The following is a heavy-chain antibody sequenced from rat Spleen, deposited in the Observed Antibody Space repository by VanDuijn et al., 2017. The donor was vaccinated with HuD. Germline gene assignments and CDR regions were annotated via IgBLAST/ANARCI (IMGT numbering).Heavy chain of an antibody. CDR2: MWRSGST. Sequence: QVQLKESGPGLVQPSQTLSLTCTVSGFSLTSYHVHWVRQSPGKGLEWVGVMWRSGSTEYNSALKSRLSISRDTSKNHIFLKMNSLQSEDTTTYYCARAPGNGYVMDAWGQGASVTVSS. V-gene: IGHV2-45*01. CDR1: GFSLTSYH. CDR3: ARAPGNGYVMDA. J-gene: IGHJ4*01. D-gene: IGHD5-1*01.